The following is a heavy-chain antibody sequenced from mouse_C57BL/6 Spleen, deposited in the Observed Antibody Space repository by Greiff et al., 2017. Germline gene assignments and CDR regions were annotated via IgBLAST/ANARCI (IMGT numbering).Heavy chain of an antibody. CDR2: ISDGGSYT. CDR1: GFTFSSYA. Sequence: EVKLMESGGGLVKPGGSLKLSCAASGFTFSSYAMSWVRQTPEKRLEWVATISDGGSYTYYPDNVKGRFTISRDNAKNNLYLQMSHLKSEDTAMYYCARDTPLAYWGQGTLVTVSA. CDR3: ARDTPLAY. J-gene: IGHJ3*01. V-gene: IGHV5-4*01.